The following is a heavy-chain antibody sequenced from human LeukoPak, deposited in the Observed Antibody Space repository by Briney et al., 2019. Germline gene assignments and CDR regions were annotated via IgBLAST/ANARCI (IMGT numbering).Heavy chain of an antibody. CDR3: ARGTGYGDYVSFDY. J-gene: IGHJ4*02. CDR2: INHSGST. V-gene: IGHV4-34*01. D-gene: IGHD4-17*01. CDR1: GGSFSGYY. Sequence: SETLSLTCAVYGGSFSGYYWSWIRQPPGKGLEWIGEINHSGSTNYNPSLKSRVTISVDTSKNQFSLKLSSVTAADTAVYYCARGTGYGDYVSFDYWGQGTLVTVSS.